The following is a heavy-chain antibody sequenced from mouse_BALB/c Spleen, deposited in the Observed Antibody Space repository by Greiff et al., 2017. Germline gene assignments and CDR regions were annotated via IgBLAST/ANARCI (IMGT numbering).Heavy chain of an antibody. Sequence: VQLKESGAELVKPGASVKLSCTASGFNIKDTYMHWVKQRPEQGLECIGRIDPANGNTKYDPKFQGKATITADTSSNTAYLQLSSLTSEDTAVYYCAREYYGSSYVWFAYWGQGTLVTVSA. CDR3: AREYYGSSYVWFAY. D-gene: IGHD1-1*01. CDR2: IDPANGNT. J-gene: IGHJ3*01. CDR1: GFNIKDTY. V-gene: IGHV14-3*02.